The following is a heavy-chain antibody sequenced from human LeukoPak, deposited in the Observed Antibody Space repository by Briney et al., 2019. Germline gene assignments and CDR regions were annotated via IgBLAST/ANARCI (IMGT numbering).Heavy chain of an antibody. V-gene: IGHV4-39*07. CDR1: GGSISSSSYY. CDR3: ARGFYDILTGPANPYYYYGMDV. CDR2: SYYSGST. J-gene: IGHJ6*02. Sequence: SETLSLTCTVSGGSISSSSYYWGWIRQTPGKGLEWIGSSYYSGSTYYNPSLKSRVTISVDTSKNQFSLKLSSVTAADTAVYYCARGFYDILTGPANPYYYYGMDVWGQGTTVTVSS. D-gene: IGHD3-9*01.